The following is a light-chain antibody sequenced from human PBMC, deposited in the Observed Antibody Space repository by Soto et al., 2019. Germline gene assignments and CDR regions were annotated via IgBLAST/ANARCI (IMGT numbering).Light chain of an antibody. J-gene: IGKJ5*01. Sequence: VMTQSPATLSVSPGERAALSCRASQSVSSYLAWYQQKPGQAPRLLIYDASNRATGIPARFSGSGSGTDFTLTISSLEPEDFAVYYCQQRSNWPPATFGQGTRLEI. V-gene: IGKV3-11*01. CDR1: QSVSSY. CDR3: QQRSNWPPAT. CDR2: DAS.